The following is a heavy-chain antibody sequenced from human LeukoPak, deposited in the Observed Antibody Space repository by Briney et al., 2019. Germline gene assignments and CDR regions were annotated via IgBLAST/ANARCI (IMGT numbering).Heavy chain of an antibody. CDR2: ISGSGGST. V-gene: IGHV3-23*01. CDR1: VFTFSSYA. Sequence: GGSLRLSRAASVFTFSSYAMSWVRQAPGKGLEWVSAISGSGGSTYYAASVKGRFTISRDNSKNTLYLQMNSLRAEDTAVYYCAINGAYCGGDCYPSLYFQHWGQGTLVTVSS. D-gene: IGHD2-21*02. J-gene: IGHJ1*01. CDR3: AINGAYCGGDCYPSLYFQH.